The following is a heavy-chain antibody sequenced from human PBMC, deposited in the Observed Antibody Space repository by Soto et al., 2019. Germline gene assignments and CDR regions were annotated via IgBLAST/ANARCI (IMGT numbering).Heavy chain of an antibody. Sequence: EVQLVESGGGLFQPGGSLRLSCAASGFTFSSYWMHWVRQAPGKGLVWVSRINSDGSSTSYADSVKGRFTISRDNAKNTLYLQMNSLRAEDTAVYYCARGTPAVAGTSNYYGMDVWGQGTTVTVSS. J-gene: IGHJ6*02. CDR3: ARGTPAVAGTSNYYGMDV. V-gene: IGHV3-74*01. CDR1: GFTFSSYW. D-gene: IGHD6-19*01. CDR2: INSDGSST.